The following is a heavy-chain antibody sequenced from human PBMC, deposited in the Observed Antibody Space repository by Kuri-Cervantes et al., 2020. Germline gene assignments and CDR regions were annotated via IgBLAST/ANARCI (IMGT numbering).Heavy chain of an antibody. CDR2: IYSGGST. V-gene: IGHV3-53*01. J-gene: IGHJ4*02. CDR3: AREWFGGIDY. CDR1: GFTFSSYA. Sequence: GGSLRLSCAASGFTFSSYAMSWVRQAPGKGLEWVSVIYSGGSTYYADSVKGRFTISRDNSKNTLYLQMNSLRAEDTAVYYCAREWFGGIDYWGQGTLVTVSS. D-gene: IGHD3-10*01.